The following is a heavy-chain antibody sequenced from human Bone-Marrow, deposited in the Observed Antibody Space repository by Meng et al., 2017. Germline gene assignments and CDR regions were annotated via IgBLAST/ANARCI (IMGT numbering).Heavy chain of an antibody. Sequence: GGSLRLSCAASGFTFSSYWMDWVRQAPGKGLEWLAALSGGGFTTYYADSVKGRFTISRHNSKNTLYLQVNSLRAEDTALYYCAKYSYGLGDYFDNWGQGALVTVSS. J-gene: IGHJ4*02. D-gene: IGHD3-10*01. V-gene: IGHV3-23*01. CDR3: AKYSYGLGDYFDN. CDR1: GFTFSSYW. CDR2: LSGGGFTT.